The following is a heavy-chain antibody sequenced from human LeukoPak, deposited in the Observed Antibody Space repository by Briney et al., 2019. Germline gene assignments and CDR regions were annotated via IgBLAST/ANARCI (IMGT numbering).Heavy chain of an antibody. Sequence: SETLSLTCTVSGGSISSSGYYWGWIRQPPGKGPEWIGIIYYSGSTYYNPSLKSRLTISVDTSKNQFSLKLSSVTATDTAVYYCARRGYCSSTSCYEYWFDPWGQGTLVTVSS. CDR2: IYYSGST. D-gene: IGHD2-2*01. CDR3: ARRGYCSSTSCYEYWFDP. CDR1: GGSISSSGYY. V-gene: IGHV4-39*01. J-gene: IGHJ5*02.